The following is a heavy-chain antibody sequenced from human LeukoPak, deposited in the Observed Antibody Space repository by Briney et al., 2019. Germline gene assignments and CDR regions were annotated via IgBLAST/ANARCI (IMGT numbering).Heavy chain of an antibody. CDR2: ISGGGGIT. CDR3: AKYGVDCSSTSCYPLYYMDV. D-gene: IGHD2-2*01. V-gene: IGHV3-23*01. Sequence: GGSLRLSCAASGFTFDSYAMTWVRQAPGKGLEWVSSISGGGGITNYADSVKGRFTISGDNSKYTLFLQMNSLRAEDTAVYYCAKYGVDCSSTSCYPLYYMDVWGKGTTVTVSS. CDR1: GFTFDSYA. J-gene: IGHJ6*03.